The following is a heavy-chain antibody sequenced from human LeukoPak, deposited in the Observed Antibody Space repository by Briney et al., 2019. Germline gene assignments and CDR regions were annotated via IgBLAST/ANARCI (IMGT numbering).Heavy chain of an antibody. CDR3: ARRQSGGTDMADAFDI. V-gene: IGHV5-51*01. CDR2: IYPGDSDT. D-gene: IGHD2-15*01. J-gene: IGHJ3*02. CDR1: GHSFTSYW. Sequence: GESLKISFKGSGHSFTSYWIGWVRQMPGKGLEWMGIIYPGDSDTRYSPSFQGQVTISADKSISTAYLQWSSLKASDTAIYYCARRQSGGTDMADAFDIWGQGTTVTVSS.